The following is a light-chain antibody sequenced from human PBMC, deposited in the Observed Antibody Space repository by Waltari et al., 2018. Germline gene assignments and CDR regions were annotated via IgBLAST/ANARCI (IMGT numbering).Light chain of an antibody. CDR3: QQGNSYPYS. J-gene: IGKJ2*03. CDR1: QGISSY. Sequence: IPMSQSPSSLSASVGDRVTLTCRASQGISSYLNWYQQKPGKAPKLLIYYANSLASGVPSRFSGSGSGTEFTLTISSLQPEDFATYYCQQGNSYPYSFGQGTKVEIK. V-gene: IGKV1-13*02. CDR2: YAN.